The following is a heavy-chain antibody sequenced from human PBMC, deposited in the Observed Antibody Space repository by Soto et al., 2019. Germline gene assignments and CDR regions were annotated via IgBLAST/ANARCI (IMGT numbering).Heavy chain of an antibody. CDR2: IYYSGST. V-gene: IGHV4-59*01. Sequence: SETLSLTCTVSGGSISSYYWSWIRQPPGKGLEWIWYIYYSGSTNYNHSLKSRVTISVDTSKNKFSLKLSSVTAADTAVYYCASSVAGYNWFDPWGKGTLVTVSS. D-gene: IGHD6-19*01. CDR1: GGSISSYY. J-gene: IGHJ5*02. CDR3: ASSVAGYNWFDP.